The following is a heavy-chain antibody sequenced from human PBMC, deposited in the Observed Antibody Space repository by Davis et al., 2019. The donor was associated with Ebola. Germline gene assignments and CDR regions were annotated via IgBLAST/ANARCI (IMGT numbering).Heavy chain of an antibody. D-gene: IGHD3-22*01. V-gene: IGHV3-53*01. Sequence: GESLKISCAASDFTVSNNYMSWVRQAPGKGLEWVSVIYNGGYTSYADSVKGRFTISRDNSKKTLYLQMSGLRAEDTATYYCARDPSSYYDSSGHYNYYYYMDVWGKGTTVTVSS. CDR1: DFTVSNNY. CDR3: ARDPSSYYDSSGHYNYYYYMDV. J-gene: IGHJ6*03. CDR2: IYNGGYT.